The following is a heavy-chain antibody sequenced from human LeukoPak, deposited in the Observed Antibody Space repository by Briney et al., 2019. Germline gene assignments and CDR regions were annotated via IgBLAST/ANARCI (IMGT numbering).Heavy chain of an antibody. CDR2: ISSSSSYI. Sequence: GGSLRLSCAASGFTLSTYWMNWVRQAPGKGLEWVSSISSSSSYIYYADSVKGRFTISRDKAKNSLYLQMNSLRAEDTAIYYCAREGMVATFDYWGQGTLVTVSS. CDR3: AREGMVATFDY. CDR1: GFTLSTYW. V-gene: IGHV3-21*01. J-gene: IGHJ4*02. D-gene: IGHD5-12*01.